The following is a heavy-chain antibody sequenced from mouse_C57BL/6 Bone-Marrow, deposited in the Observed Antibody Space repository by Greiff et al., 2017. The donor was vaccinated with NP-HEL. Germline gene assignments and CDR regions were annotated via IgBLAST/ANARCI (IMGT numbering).Heavy chain of an antibody. Sequence: EVQLQQSGPVLVKPGASVKMSCKASGYTFTDYYMNWVKQSHGKSLEWIGVINPYNGGTSYNQKFKGKATLTVDKSSSTAYMELNSLTSEDSAVYYCARKITTVVADYWGQGTTLTVSS. CDR2: INPYNGGT. J-gene: IGHJ2*01. D-gene: IGHD1-1*01. CDR1: GYTFTDYY. CDR3: ARKITTVVADY. V-gene: IGHV1-19*01.